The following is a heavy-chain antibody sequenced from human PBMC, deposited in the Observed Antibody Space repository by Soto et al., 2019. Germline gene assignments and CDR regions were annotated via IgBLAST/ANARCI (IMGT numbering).Heavy chain of an antibody. D-gene: IGHD5-12*01. CDR3: ARAGGGYDYSYNWFDP. CDR2: IYYSGST. V-gene: IGHV4-31*03. J-gene: IGHJ5*02. Sequence: PSETLSLTCTVSGGSISSGGYYWSWIRQQPGKGLEWIGYIYYSGSTYYNPSLKSRVTISVDTSKNQFSLKLSSVTAADTAVYYCARAGGGYDYSYNWFDPWGQGTLVTVSS. CDR1: GGSISSGGYY.